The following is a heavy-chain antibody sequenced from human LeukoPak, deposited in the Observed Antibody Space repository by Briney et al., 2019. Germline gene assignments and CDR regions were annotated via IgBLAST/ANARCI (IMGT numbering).Heavy chain of an antibody. CDR3: AKDAYGSGSYWGYFDY. CDR2: ISGSGGST. CDR1: GFTFSSYA. Sequence: PGGSLRLSCAASGFTFSSYAMSWVRQAPGKGLEWVSAISGSGGSTYYADSVKGRFTISRDNSKNTLYLQMNSLRAEDTAVYYCAKDAYGSGSYWGYFDYWGQGTLVTVSS. D-gene: IGHD3-10*01. V-gene: IGHV3-23*01. J-gene: IGHJ4*02.